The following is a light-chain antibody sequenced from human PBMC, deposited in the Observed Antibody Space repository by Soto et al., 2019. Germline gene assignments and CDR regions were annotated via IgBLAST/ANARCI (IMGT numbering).Light chain of an antibody. Sequence: EIVMTQSPATLPLSPGESAPQSCSASQSVRSSYLAWYQQKPGQAPRLLIYGASSRATGIPDRFSGSGSGTDFTLTISRLEPEDFAVYYCQQYGSSPRTFGQGTKVDIK. CDR2: GAS. J-gene: IGKJ1*01. CDR3: QQYGSSPRT. CDR1: QSVRSSY. V-gene: IGKV3-20*01.